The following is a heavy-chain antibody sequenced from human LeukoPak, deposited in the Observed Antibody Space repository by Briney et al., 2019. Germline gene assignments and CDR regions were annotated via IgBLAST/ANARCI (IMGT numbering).Heavy chain of an antibody. D-gene: IGHD3-22*01. Sequence: EASVKVSCKASGYTFTSYAMNWVRQAPGQGLEWMGWINTNTGNPTYAQGFTGRFVFSLDTSVSTAYLQISSLKAEDTAVYYRARHITHHYYDSSALGYWGQGTLVTVSS. CDR1: GYTFTSYA. J-gene: IGHJ4*02. CDR2: INTNTGNP. V-gene: IGHV7-4-1*02. CDR3: ARHITHHYYDSSALGY.